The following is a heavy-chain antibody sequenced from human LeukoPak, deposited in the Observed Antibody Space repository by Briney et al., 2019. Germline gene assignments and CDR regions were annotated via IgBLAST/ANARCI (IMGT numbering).Heavy chain of an antibody. Sequence: GASVKVSCKASGYTFTSYDINWVRQATGQGLQWMGWMNPNSGNTGYAQKFQGRVTMTRNTSISTAYMELSSLRSEDTAVYYCTREAPLAAALDYWGQGTLVTVSS. CDR2: MNPNSGNT. J-gene: IGHJ4*02. V-gene: IGHV1-8*01. CDR3: TREAPLAAALDY. CDR1: GYTFTSYD. D-gene: IGHD6-13*01.